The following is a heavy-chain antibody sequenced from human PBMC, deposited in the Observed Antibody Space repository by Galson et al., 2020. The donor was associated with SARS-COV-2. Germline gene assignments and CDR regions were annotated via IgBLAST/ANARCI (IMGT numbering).Heavy chain of an antibody. J-gene: IGHJ5*02. Sequence: SETLSLTCTVSGGSISSSSYYWGWIRQPPGKGLEWIGSIYYSGSTYYNPSLKSRVTILVDTSKNQFSLKLSSVTAADTAVYYCARVAADYDFWSGYYIRNWFDPWGQGTLVTVSS. CDR1: GGSISSSSYY. V-gene: IGHV4-39*07. CDR2: IYYSGST. CDR3: ARVAADYDFWSGYYIRNWFDP. D-gene: IGHD3-3*01.